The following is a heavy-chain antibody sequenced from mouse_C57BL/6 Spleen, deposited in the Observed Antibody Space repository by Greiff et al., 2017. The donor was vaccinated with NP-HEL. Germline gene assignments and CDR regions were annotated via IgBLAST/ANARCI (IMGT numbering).Heavy chain of an antibody. CDR3: ARGNLLLRYFDY. V-gene: IGHV1-18*01. J-gene: IGHJ2*01. Sequence: EVQLQQSGPELVKPGASVKIPCKASGYTFTDYNMDWVKQSHGKRLEWIGDINPNNGGTIYNQKFKGKATLTVDKSSSTAYMELRSLTSEDTAVYYCARGNLLLRYFDYWGQGTTLTVSS. CDR2: INPNNGGT. CDR1: GYTFTDYN. D-gene: IGHD1-1*01.